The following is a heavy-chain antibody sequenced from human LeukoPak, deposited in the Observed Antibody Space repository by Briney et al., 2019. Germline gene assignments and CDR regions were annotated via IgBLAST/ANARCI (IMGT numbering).Heavy chain of an antibody. CDR3: AKGHYDYGDYVFLAGYDY. J-gene: IGHJ4*02. V-gene: IGHV3-23*01. D-gene: IGHD4-17*01. Sequence: GGSLRLSCAASGFTFSSYAMSWVRQAPGKGLEWVSAISGSGGSTYYADSVKGRFTISRDNSKNTLYLQMNSLRAEDTAVYYCAKGHYDYGDYVFLAGYDYWGQGTLVTVSS. CDR1: GFTFSSYA. CDR2: ISGSGGST.